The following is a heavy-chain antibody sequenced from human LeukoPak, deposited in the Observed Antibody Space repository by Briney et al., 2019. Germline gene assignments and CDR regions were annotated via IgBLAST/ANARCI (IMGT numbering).Heavy chain of an antibody. CDR1: GYTFTSYD. Sequence: ASVKVSCKASGYTFTSYDINWVRQATGQGLEWMGWMNPNSGNTGYAQKFQGRVTMTRNTSISTAYMELSSLRSEDTAVYYCARYNAYYYDSSGYYANWFDPWGQGTLVTVSS. D-gene: IGHD3-22*01. J-gene: IGHJ5*02. CDR3: ARYNAYYYDSSGYYANWFDP. CDR2: MNPNSGNT. V-gene: IGHV1-8*01.